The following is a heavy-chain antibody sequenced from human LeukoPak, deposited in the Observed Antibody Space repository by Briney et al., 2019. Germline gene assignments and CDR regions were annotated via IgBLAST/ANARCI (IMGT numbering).Heavy chain of an antibody. D-gene: IGHD6-13*01. J-gene: IGHJ6*02. CDR2: ISSSSSYI. Sequence: PGGSLRLSCAASGFTFSSYSMNWVRQAPGKGLEWVSSISSSSSYIYYADSVKGRFTISRDNAKNSLYLQMNSLRAEDTGVYYCARAISSSWSGRDYGMDVWGQGTTVTVSS. CDR3: ARAISSSWSGRDYGMDV. CDR1: GFTFSSYS. V-gene: IGHV3-21*01.